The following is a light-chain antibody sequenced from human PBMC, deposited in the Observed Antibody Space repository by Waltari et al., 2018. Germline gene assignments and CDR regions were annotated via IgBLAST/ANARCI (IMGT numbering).Light chain of an antibody. Sequence: QSALTQVAAVSGAPGQSITISCTGTSDDIGNSYYVYWFQQNPGKAPKVIIYEVSNRPSRVSERFSGSKSGDTASLTISGLQAEDEAHYYCISYTSANTWVFGGGTKLTVL. CDR3: ISYTSANTWV. CDR2: EVS. CDR1: SDDIGNSYY. J-gene: IGLJ3*02. V-gene: IGLV2-14*01.